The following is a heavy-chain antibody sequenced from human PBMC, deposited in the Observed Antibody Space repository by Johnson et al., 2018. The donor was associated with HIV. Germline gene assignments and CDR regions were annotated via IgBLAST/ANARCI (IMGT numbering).Heavy chain of an antibody. CDR3: ARDRHGSGRPNAFDL. D-gene: IGHD3-10*01. J-gene: IGHJ3*01. Sequence: VESGGGLVQPGRSQRLSCAASGFTFSIYHIHPVRQAPGMWLDRVSGINWNGGSPGYADSVKGRFTFSRDNAKNSLYLQMNSLRAEDTDLYYCARDRHGSGRPNAFDLWGRGTKVTV. CDR2: INWNGGSP. CDR1: GFTFSIYH. V-gene: IGHV3-20*04.